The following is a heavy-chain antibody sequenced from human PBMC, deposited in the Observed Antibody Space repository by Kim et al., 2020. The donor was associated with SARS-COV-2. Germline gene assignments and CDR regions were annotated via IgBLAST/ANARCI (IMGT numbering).Heavy chain of an antibody. CDR1: GGSISSYY. CDR3: ARAPNSVVTLGYFDY. CDR2: IYYSGST. V-gene: IGHV4-59*01. D-gene: IGHD2-21*02. J-gene: IGHJ4*02. Sequence: SETLSLTCTVSGGSISSYYWSWIRQPPGKGLEWIGYIYYSGSTNYNPSLKSRVTISVDTSKNQFSLKLSSVTAADTAVYYCARAPNSVVTLGYFDYWGQGTLVTVSS.